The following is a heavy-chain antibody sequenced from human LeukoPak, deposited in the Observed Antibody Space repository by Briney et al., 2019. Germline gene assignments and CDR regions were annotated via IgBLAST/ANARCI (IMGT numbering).Heavy chain of an antibody. CDR2: IWYDGSKK. CDR1: GFTFSSYG. CDR3: ARDIGRDYYYGMDV. Sequence: GGSLRLSCAASGFTFSSYGMHWVRHAPGKGLEWVAVIWYDGSKKYYADSVKGRFTISRDNSKNTLYLKMNSLRGEDTAVHYCARDIGRDYYYGMDVWGQGTTVTVSS. V-gene: IGHV3-33*01. D-gene: IGHD1-26*01. J-gene: IGHJ6*02.